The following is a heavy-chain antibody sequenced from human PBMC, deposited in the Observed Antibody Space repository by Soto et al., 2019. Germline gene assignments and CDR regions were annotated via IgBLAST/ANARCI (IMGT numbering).Heavy chain of an antibody. CDR2: INHSGST. Sequence: QVQLQQWGAGLLKPSETLSLTCAVYGGSFSGYYWSWLRQPPGKGPEWIGEINHSGSTKYIPSLENRVTISVDTPKNQFSLKLTSVSAADTAVYYCARTGGMDVWSQGATVTVSS. J-gene: IGHJ6*02. V-gene: IGHV4-34*01. CDR3: ARTGGMDV. CDR1: GGSFSGYY.